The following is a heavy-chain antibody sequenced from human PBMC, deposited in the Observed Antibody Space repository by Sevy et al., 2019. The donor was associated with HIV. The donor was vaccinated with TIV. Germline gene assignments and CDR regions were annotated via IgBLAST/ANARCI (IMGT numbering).Heavy chain of an antibody. CDR2: IKSDFDGGAI. Sequence: GGSLRLSCTASGFTFSSAWMSWVRQAPGKGLEWVGRIKSDFDGGAIDYAAPVKGRFSISREDSKTTVYLLMNFLKTDDTAVYYCITHPAYRGYDEQVINYYFYGMDVWGQGTTVTVSS. V-gene: IGHV3-15*01. CDR1: GFTFSSAW. D-gene: IGHD5-12*01. J-gene: IGHJ6*02. CDR3: ITHPAYRGYDEQVINYYFYGMDV.